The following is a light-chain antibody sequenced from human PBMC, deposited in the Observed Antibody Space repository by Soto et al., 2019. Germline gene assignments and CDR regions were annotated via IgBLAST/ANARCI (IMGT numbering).Light chain of an antibody. CDR2: EVT. V-gene: IGLV2-14*01. CDR1: SSDVGAYNY. CDR3: SSYSSSTSWV. Sequence: QSALTQPASVSGSPGQSITISCTGTSSDVGAYNYVSWYQQHSGKAPKLIIYEVTNRPSGVSNRFSASKSGNTASLTIFGLQADDEADYYCSSYSSSTSWVFGGGTKPPS. J-gene: IGLJ3*02.